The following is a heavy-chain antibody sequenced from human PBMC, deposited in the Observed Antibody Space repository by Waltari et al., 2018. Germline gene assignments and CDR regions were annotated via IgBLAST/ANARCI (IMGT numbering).Heavy chain of an antibody. CDR1: GFTVSSNY. CDR3: ARDRVTTKVHRYFDL. CDR2: IYSGGST. J-gene: IGHJ2*01. D-gene: IGHD4-17*01. Sequence: EVQLVESGGGLIQPGGSLRLSCAASGFTVSSNYMSWVRQAPGKGLEWVSVIYSGGSTYYADSVKGRFTISRDNSKNTLYLQMNSLRAEDTAVYYCARDRVTTKVHRYFDLWGRGTLVTVSS. V-gene: IGHV3-53*01.